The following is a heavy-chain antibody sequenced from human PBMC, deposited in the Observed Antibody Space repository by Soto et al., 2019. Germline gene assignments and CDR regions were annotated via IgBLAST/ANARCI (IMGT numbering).Heavy chain of an antibody. Sequence: EVQLLESGGGLVQPGGSLRLSCTASGFPFSCCAMSWVRQAPGKGLEWVSTIHGGGDATHYTDSVKGRFTISRDNSRDTLSLQMNSLRVEDTAIYYCAKNRGAGSLSNWSCDVWGRGTLVTVSS. J-gene: IGHJ2*01. D-gene: IGHD1-1*01. V-gene: IGHV3-23*01. CDR2: IHGGGDAT. CDR1: GFPFSCCA. CDR3: AKNRGAGSLSNWSCDV.